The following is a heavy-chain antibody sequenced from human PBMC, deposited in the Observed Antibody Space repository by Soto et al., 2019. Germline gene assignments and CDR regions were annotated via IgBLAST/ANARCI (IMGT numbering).Heavy chain of an antibody. CDR1: GFSLTTNGLG. D-gene: IGHD3-10*01. J-gene: IGHJ4*02. CDR2: IYWDDEQ. CDR3: ARSPDYYGPAFDY. V-gene: IGHV2-5*02. Sequence: QITLRESGPTLLRPAKTLTLTCSISGFSLTTNGLGVGWIRQPPGKALEWLALIYWDDEQRYSPSLRSRLTITKDTSRNEVVLTLTDVDPVDTATYYCARSPDYYGPAFDYWGQGILVTVSS.